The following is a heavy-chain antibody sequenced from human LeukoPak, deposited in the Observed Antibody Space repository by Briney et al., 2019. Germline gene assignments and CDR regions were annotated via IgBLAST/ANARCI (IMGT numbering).Heavy chain of an antibody. CDR3: ARSSPRDVVVPAARWGFDP. V-gene: IGHV1-69*05. CDR1: GGTFSSYA. CDR2: IIPIFGTA. Sequence: GASVKVSCKASGGTFSSYAISWVRQAPGQGLEWMGGIIPIFGTANYAQKFQGRVTITTDESTSTAYMELSSLRSEDTAVYYCARSSPRDVVVPAARWGFDPWGQGTLVTVSS. D-gene: IGHD2-2*01. J-gene: IGHJ5*02.